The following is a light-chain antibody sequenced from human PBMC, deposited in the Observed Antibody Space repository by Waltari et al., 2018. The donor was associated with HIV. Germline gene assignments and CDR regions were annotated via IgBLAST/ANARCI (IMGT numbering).Light chain of an antibody. CDR3: GAWDSSLSVVV. V-gene: IGLV1-51*01. CDR1: SSNLGNNY. Sequence: QSVLTQPPTVSAAPGQKINISCSGSSSNLGNNYVTMYQQIPGAAPTVFIYDNNKRPSGIPDRFSASKSGTSATLGITGLQTGDEADYYCGAWDSSLSVVVFGGGTKVTVL. CDR2: DNN. J-gene: IGLJ2*01.